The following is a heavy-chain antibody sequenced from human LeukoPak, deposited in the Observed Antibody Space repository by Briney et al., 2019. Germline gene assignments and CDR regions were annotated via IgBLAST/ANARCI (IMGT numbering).Heavy chain of an antibody. V-gene: IGHV3-7*01. CDR2: IKQDGSEK. CDR3: ARDGSYYDFWSGSRNPTFDY. CDR1: GFTFSSYW. Sequence: GGSLRLSCAASGFTFSSYWMSWVRQAPGKGLEWVANIKQDGSEKYYVDSVKGRFTISRDNAKNSLYLQMNSLRAEDTAVYYCARDGSYYDFWSGSRNPTFDYWGQGTLVTVSS. D-gene: IGHD3-3*01. J-gene: IGHJ4*02.